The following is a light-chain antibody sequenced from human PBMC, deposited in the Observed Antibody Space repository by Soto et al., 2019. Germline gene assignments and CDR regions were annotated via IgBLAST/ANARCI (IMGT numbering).Light chain of an antibody. J-gene: IGKJ4*01. Sequence: DFQMTQSPASLSASVGDRVNITCRASQSITRYLNWYQQKPGKAPNLLIYATSNLQTGGPLRFSSSGFGTDFTPKINNVQPEDFATYYWKQGYSVPRTFGGGPKVEI. CDR2: ATS. V-gene: IGKV1-39*01. CDR3: KQGYSVPRT. CDR1: QSITRY.